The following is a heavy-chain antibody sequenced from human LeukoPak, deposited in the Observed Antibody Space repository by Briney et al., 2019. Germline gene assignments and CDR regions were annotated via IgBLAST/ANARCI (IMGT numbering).Heavy chain of an antibody. Sequence: SETLSLTCTVSGGSISSSSYYWGWIRQPPGKGLEWIGSIYYSGSTYYNPSLKSRVTISVDTSKNQFSLKLSSVTAADTAVYYCASRRLRYFDWSFDYWGQGTLVTVSS. D-gene: IGHD3-9*01. CDR2: IYYSGST. CDR3: ASRRLRYFDWSFDY. V-gene: IGHV4-39*07. J-gene: IGHJ4*02. CDR1: GGSISSSSYY.